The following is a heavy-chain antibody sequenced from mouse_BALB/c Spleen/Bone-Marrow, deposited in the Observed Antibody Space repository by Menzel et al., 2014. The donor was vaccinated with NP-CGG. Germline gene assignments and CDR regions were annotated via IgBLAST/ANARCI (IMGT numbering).Heavy chain of an antibody. Sequence: QLQQSGAELVKPGASVKLSCKTSGYTFTSYWIQWVKQRPGQGLGWIGEIFPGTGTTYYNEKFKGKATLTIDTSSSTAYMQLSSLTSEDSAVYFCASRDSSGYVPDYWGQGTTLTVSS. D-gene: IGHD3-2*01. CDR1: GYTFTSYW. CDR3: ASRDSSGYVPDY. J-gene: IGHJ2*01. CDR2: IFPGTGTT. V-gene: IGHV1S132*01.